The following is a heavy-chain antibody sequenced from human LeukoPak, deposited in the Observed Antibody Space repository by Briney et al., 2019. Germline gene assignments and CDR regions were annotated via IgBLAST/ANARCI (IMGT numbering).Heavy chain of an antibody. CDR2: ISSSSSTI. CDR3: ARVGSRYRAGPDFGMDV. Sequence: GGSLRLSCAASGFTVSTNYMNWVRQAPGKGLEWVSYISSSSSTIYYADSVKGRFTISRDNAKNSLYLQMNSLRAEDTAVYYCARVGSRYRAGPDFGMDVWGQGTTVTVSS. V-gene: IGHV3-48*04. D-gene: IGHD2-2*02. CDR1: GFTVSTNY. J-gene: IGHJ6*02.